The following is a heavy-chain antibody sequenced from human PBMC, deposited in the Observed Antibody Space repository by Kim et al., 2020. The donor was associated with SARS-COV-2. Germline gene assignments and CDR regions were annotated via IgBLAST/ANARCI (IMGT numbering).Heavy chain of an antibody. Sequence: YPDSVKGRFPVSRDNSKNTLYLQLNSLRAEDTAVYYCVRRAGHTQYYFDFWGQGTLVTVSS. D-gene: IGHD6-13*01. J-gene: IGHJ4*02. V-gene: IGHV3-23*01. CDR3: VRRAGHTQYYFDF.